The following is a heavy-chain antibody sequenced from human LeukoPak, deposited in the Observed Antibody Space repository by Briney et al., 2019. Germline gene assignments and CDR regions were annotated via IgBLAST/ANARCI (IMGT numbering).Heavy chain of an antibody. D-gene: IGHD3-22*01. V-gene: IGHV3-53*01. CDR2: IYSGGST. CDR3: ARDSDYYDSRGSLGAY. CDR1: GLTFSSNY. Sequence: AGGSLRLSCAASGLTFSSNYMSWVRQAPGKGLEWVSVIYSGGSTYYADSVKGRFTISRDNSKNTLYLQMNSLRAEDTAVYYCARDSDYYDSRGSLGAYWGQGTLVTVSS. J-gene: IGHJ4*02.